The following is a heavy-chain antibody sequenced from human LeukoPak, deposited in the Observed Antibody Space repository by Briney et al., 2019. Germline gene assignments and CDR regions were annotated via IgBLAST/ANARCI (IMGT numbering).Heavy chain of an antibody. J-gene: IGHJ6*03. Sequence: GGSLRLSCAASGFTFSSYWMHWVRQAPGKGLVWVSRINTDGSSTSYADSVKGRFTISRDNAKNTLYLQMNSLRAEDTAVYYCARGGTDYYYYYMDVWGKGTTVTASS. CDR3: ARGGTDYYYYYMDV. V-gene: IGHV3-74*01. CDR1: GFTFSSYW. CDR2: INTDGSST.